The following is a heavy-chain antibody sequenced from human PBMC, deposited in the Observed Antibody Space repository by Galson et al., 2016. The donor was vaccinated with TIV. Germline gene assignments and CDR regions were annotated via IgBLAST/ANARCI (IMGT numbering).Heavy chain of an antibody. CDR3: ARGLLGASVGFDI. V-gene: IGHV3-74*01. CDR1: GFTFSPHW. CDR2: INGDGSGT. D-gene: IGHD1-26*01. Sequence: SLRLSCAASGFTFSPHWMHWVRQVPGKGLVWLSRINGDGSGTSYADSVEGRFTISRDNAKNTVYLQMDSLRGDDTAVYYCARGLLGASVGFDIWGQGTMVTVSS. J-gene: IGHJ3*02.